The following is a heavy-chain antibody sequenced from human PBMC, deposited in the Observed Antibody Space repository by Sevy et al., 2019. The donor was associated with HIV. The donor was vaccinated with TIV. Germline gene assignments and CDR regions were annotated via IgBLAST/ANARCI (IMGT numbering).Heavy chain of an antibody. Sequence: GESLKVPCKSSGYSFSNFWIGWVRQVPGKGLEWMGIIYPGDSDSRYSTSFQGQVTISADKSISTAYLQWRSLKASDTAMYYCARLHYSSSSVNSPPFDYWGQGTLVTVSS. CDR2: IYPGDSDS. D-gene: IGHD6-6*01. CDR1: GYSFSNFW. CDR3: ARLHYSSSSVNSPPFDY. V-gene: IGHV5-51*01. J-gene: IGHJ4*02.